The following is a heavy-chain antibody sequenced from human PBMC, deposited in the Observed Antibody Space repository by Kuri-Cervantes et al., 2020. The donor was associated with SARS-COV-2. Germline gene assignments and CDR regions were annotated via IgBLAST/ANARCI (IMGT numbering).Heavy chain of an antibody. V-gene: IGHV3-9*01. CDR2: ISWNSGSI. Sequence: SLKISCAASGFTFDDYAMHWVRQAPGKGLEWVSSISWNSGSIGYADSVKGRFTISRDNAKNMLFLQMNSLRAEDTAVYYCVRDGDHWNFDYWGQGTLVTVSS. CDR1: GFTFDDYA. CDR3: VRDGDHWNFDY. J-gene: IGHJ4*02. D-gene: IGHD1-1*01.